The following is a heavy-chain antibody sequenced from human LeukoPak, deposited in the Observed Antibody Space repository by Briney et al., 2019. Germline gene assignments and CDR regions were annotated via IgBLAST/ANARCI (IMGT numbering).Heavy chain of an antibody. D-gene: IGHD7-27*01. CDR3: ARYRAGAQNWVALDP. CDR2: IYGDGTT. CDR1: GFTVSNDY. V-gene: IGHV3-66*02. J-gene: IGHJ5*02. Sequence: GGSLTLSCAASGFTVSNDYMAWVRQAPGRGLEWVSLIYGDGTTFYTDSVKGRFTISRDNFKNTMYLQMNSLRPEDTALYYCARYRAGAQNWVALDPWGQGTLVTVSS.